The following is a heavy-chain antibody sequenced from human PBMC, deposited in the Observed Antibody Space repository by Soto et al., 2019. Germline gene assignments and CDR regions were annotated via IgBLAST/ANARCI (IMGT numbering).Heavy chain of an antibody. J-gene: IGHJ3*02. V-gene: IGHV4-59*08. CDR1: GGSISSYY. Sequence: SETLSLTCTVSGGSISSYYWSWIRQPPGKGLEWIGYIYYSGSTNYNPSLKSRVTISVDTSKNRFSLKLSSVTAADTAVYYCARQGYSSGWYAAFDIWGQGTMVTVSS. CDR3: ARQGYSSGWYAAFDI. D-gene: IGHD6-19*01. CDR2: IYYSGST.